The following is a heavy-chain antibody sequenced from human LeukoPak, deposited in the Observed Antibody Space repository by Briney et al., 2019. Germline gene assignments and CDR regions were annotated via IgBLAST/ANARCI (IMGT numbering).Heavy chain of an antibody. D-gene: IGHD3-10*01. CDR1: GDSVSSNSAA. Sequence: SQTLSLTCAISGDSVSSNSAAWNWIRLSPSSGLEWLGRTYYRSKWYNDYAVSLKSRITINPDTSKNQFSLQLNSVTPEDTAVYYCAGSGSYFRNWDQGTLVTVSS. V-gene: IGHV6-1*01. J-gene: IGHJ4*02. CDR2: TYYRSKWYN. CDR3: AGSGSYFRN.